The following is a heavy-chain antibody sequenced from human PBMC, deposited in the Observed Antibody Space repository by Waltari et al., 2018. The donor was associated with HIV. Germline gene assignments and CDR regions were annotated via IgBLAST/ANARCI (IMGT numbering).Heavy chain of an antibody. CDR1: GGSFSGYY. V-gene: IGHV4-34*01. D-gene: IGHD5-18*01. CDR3: ARSRLYSYGYVGDWYFDL. CDR2: INHSGST. J-gene: IGHJ2*01. Sequence: QVQLQQWGAGLLKPSETLSLTCAVYGGSFSGYYWSWIRQPPGKGLEWIGEINHSGSTNYNPSLKSRVTISVDTSKNQFSLKLSSVTAADTAVYYCARSRLYSYGYVGDWYFDLWGRGTLVTVSS.